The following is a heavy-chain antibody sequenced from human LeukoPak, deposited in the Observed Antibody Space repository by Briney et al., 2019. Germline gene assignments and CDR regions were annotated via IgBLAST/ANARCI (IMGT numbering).Heavy chain of an antibody. CDR2: ISYSGST. J-gene: IGHJ5*02. CDR1: GGSISSYY. V-gene: IGHV4-59*01. CDR3: AREPGFDSSGYLNWFDP. Sequence: PSETLSLTCTVSGGSISSYYWSWIRQPPGKGLEWIACISYSGSTEYNPSLKSRVTISVDTSKNQLSLKLSSVTAADTAVYYCAREPGFDSSGYLNWFDPWGQGTLVTVSS. D-gene: IGHD3-22*01.